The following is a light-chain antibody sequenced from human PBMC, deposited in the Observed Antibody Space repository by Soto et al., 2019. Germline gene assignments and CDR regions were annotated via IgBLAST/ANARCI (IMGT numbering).Light chain of an antibody. V-gene: IGLV2-8*01. J-gene: IGLJ1*01. Sequence: QSALTQPPSASGSPGQSVTISCTGTSSDVGGYNYVSWYQQHPGKAPKLMIYEVSKRPSGVPDRFSGSKSGNTASLTVSGLQAEDGADYYCSSYAGSNNFRVFGTGTKLTVL. CDR3: SSYAGSNNFRV. CDR1: SSDVGGYNY. CDR2: EVS.